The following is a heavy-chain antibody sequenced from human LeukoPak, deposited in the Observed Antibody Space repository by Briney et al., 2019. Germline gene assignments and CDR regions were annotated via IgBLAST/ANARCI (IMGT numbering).Heavy chain of an antibody. CDR2: IYYSGTT. V-gene: IGHV4-31*03. D-gene: IGHD2-15*01. CDR1: GGSISSDGYY. J-gene: IGHJ3*02. Sequence: SETLSLTCTVSGGSISSDGYYWTWIRQHPGKGLEWIGYIYYSGTTYYNPSLESRVTLSVDTSKNQFSLRLSSVTAADTAVYYCARYRDSGGRLAFDIWGQGTMATVSS. CDR3: ARYRDSGGRLAFDI.